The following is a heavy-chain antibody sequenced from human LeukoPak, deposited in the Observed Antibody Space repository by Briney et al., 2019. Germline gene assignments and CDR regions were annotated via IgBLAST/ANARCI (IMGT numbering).Heavy chain of an antibody. CDR2: TSDRGDYT. D-gene: IGHD1-7*01. Sequence: GGSLRLSCAASGFIFTNYFMSWVRQAPGKGLEWVSGTSDRGDYTYYADSVKGRFTISRDSSKNTLFLQMNSLRAEDTALYFCARKAQYNGHYPLDYWGQGTLVTVSS. CDR3: ARKAQYNGHYPLDY. V-gene: IGHV3-23*01. CDR1: GFIFTNYF. J-gene: IGHJ4*02.